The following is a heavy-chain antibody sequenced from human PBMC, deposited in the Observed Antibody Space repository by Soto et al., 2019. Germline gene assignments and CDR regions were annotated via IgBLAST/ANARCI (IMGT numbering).Heavy chain of an antibody. D-gene: IGHD6-6*01. Sequence: PGGSLIRSCAASGFTFSSYGMHWVRQAPGKGLEWVAVIWYDGSNKYYADSVKGRFTISRDNSKNTLYLQMNSLRAEDTAVYYCAREGRIAARPGMYNWFDPWGQGTLVPVYS. CDR3: AREGRIAARPGMYNWFDP. V-gene: IGHV3-33*01. J-gene: IGHJ5*02. CDR2: IWYDGSNK. CDR1: GFTFSSYG.